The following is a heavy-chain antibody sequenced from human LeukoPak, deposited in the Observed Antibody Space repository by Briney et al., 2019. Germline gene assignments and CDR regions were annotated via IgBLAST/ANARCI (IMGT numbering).Heavy chain of an antibody. J-gene: IGHJ5*02. CDR2: MNPKSGHT. Sequence: ASVRVSFKASGYMFSSHDIHWVRQATGQGLEWVGWMNPKSGHTGFAPKFQGRITMSGDTPMNTAYMLMNNLTYDDTATYFCARARDCSGGRCNVWLDPWGQGTLVIVSS. CDR1: GYMFSSHD. V-gene: IGHV1-8*01. D-gene: IGHD2-15*01. CDR3: ARARDCSGGRCNVWLDP.